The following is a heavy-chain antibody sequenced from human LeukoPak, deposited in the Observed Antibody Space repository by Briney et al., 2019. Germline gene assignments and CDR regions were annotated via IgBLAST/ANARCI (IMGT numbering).Heavy chain of an antibody. V-gene: IGHV3-48*03. D-gene: IGHD3-10*01. J-gene: IGHJ4*02. CDR2: IRSSGSSI. CDR1: GFTFSSYE. Sequence: GGSLRLSCAASGFTFSSYEMNWVRQAPGKGLEWVSYIRSSGSSIYYADSVKGRFTISRDNAKNSLYLQMNSLRAEDTPVYYCARPDGDYYYGSGSYFHYWGQGTLVTVSS. CDR3: ARPDGDYYYGSGSYFHY.